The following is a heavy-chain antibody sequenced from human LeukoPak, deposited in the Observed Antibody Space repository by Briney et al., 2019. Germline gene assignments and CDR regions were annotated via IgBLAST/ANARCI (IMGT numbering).Heavy chain of an antibody. D-gene: IGHD3-16*01. Sequence: SETLSLTCTGSGGSISSYYWSWIRQPPGKGLEWIGYIYTSGSTNYTPSLKSRVTISVDTSKNQFSLKLSSVTAADTAVYYCASTYHYYYYMDVWGKGTTVTVSS. CDR1: GGSISSYY. V-gene: IGHV4-4*09. CDR3: ASTYHYYYYMDV. J-gene: IGHJ6*03. CDR2: IYTSGST.